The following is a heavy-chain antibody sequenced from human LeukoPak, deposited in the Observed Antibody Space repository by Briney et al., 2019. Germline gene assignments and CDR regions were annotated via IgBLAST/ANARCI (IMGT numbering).Heavy chain of an antibody. J-gene: IGHJ4*02. CDR3: ASVATATDY. V-gene: IGHV3-30*04. CDR2: ISYDGSNK. Sequence: PGGSLRLSCAASGFTFSSYAMHWVRQAPGKGLEWVAVISYDGSNKYYADSVKGRFTISRDNSKNTLYLQMNSLRAEDTAVYYCASVATATDYWGQGTLVTVSS. D-gene: IGHD1-26*01. CDR1: GFTFSSYA.